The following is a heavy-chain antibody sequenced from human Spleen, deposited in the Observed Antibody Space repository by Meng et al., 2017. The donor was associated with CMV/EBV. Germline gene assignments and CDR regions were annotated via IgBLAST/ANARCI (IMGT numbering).Heavy chain of an antibody. CDR1: GYTLTAFY. Sequence: ASVKVSCKASGYTLTAFYMHLVRQAPGQGLEWMGWINPNSGGTNYAQKFQGRVTMTRDTSIDTAYMELSRLRSEDTAVYYCARTQVPAHTGSYRYYYFYAMDVWGQGTTVTVSS. D-gene: IGHD1-26*01. V-gene: IGHV1-2*02. J-gene: IGHJ6*02. CDR2: INPNSGGT. CDR3: ARTQVPAHTGSYRYYYFYAMDV.